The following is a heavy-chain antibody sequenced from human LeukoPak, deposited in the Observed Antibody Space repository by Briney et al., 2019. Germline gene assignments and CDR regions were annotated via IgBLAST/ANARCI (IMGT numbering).Heavy chain of an antibody. CDR1: GFTFSSYE. CDR2: ISGSGGST. Sequence: PGGSLRLSCAASGFTFSSYEMNWVRQAPGKGLEWVSAISGSGGSTYYADSVKGRFTISRDNSKNTLYLQMNSLRAEDTAVYYCARFIAAPYYFDYWGRGTLVTVSS. D-gene: IGHD6-13*01. CDR3: ARFIAAPYYFDY. J-gene: IGHJ4*02. V-gene: IGHV3-23*01.